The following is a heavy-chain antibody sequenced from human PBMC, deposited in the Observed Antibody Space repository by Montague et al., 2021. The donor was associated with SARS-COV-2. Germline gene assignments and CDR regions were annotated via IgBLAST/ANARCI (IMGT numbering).Heavy chain of an antibody. CDR3: ARTYYDIWTGYYTYDY. CDR2: IDWDDDK. D-gene: IGHD3-9*01. V-gene: IGHV2-70*01. Sequence: PALVKPTQTLTLTCTFSGFSLSTSGMCVSWIRQPPGKALEWLALIDWDDDKYYSTSLKTRLTISKGTSKNQVVLTMTNMDPVDTATYYCARTYYDIWTGYYTYDYWGQGTLVTVSS. CDR1: GFSLSTSGMC. J-gene: IGHJ4*02.